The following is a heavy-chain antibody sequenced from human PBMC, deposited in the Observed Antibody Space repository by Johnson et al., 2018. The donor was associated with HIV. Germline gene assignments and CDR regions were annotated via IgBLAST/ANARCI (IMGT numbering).Heavy chain of an antibody. D-gene: IGHD6-19*01. Sequence: QVQLVESGGGVVQPGGSLRLSCAASGFTFSSYGMNWVRQAPGKGLEWVAFIRYDGSNKYYADSVKGRFTISRDNSKNKLYLQMNSLRAEDTAVYYCASPRYGSGGGAFDIWDQGTMVTVSS. J-gene: IGHJ3*02. CDR1: GFTFSSYG. CDR3: ASPRYGSGGGAFDI. V-gene: IGHV3-30*02. CDR2: IRYDGSNK.